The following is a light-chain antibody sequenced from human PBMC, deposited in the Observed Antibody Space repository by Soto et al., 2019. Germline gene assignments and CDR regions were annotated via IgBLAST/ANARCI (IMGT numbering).Light chain of an antibody. V-gene: IGKV1-5*03. Sequence: DIQMTQSPSTLSASVGDRLTITCRASQSISSWLAWYQQKPGKXPKXXIYKASSLESGAPSRFSGSGSGTEFTITISSLQPDDCETYYCQQYNSYSGTFGQGTKVDIK. CDR3: QQYNSYSGT. CDR1: QSISSW. CDR2: KAS. J-gene: IGKJ1*01.